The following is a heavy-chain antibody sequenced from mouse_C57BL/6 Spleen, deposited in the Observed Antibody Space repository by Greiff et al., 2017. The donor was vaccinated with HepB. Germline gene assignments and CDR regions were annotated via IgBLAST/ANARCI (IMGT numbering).Heavy chain of an antibody. J-gene: IGHJ2*01. Sequence: VQLQQSGPELVKPGASVKISCKASGYAFSSSWMNWVKQRPGKGLEWIGRIYPGDGDTNYNGKFKGKATLTADKSSSTAYMQLSSLTSEDYAVYFCASCGGYSYYFDYWGQGTTRTVSS. CDR3: ASCGGYSYYFDY. D-gene: IGHD2-3*01. CDR2: IYPGDGDT. CDR1: GYAFSSSW. V-gene: IGHV1-82*01.